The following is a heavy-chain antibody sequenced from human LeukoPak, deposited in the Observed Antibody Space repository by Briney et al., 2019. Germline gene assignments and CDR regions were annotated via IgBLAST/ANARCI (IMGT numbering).Heavy chain of an antibody. V-gene: IGHV4-61*02. Sequence: SETLSLTCTVSGDSISSGDYYWRWIRQPAGKRLEWIGRISSSGSTNYNPSLKSRVTISVDTSKNQFSLKLSSVTAADTAVYFCARGPYSYDSSGAFDIWGQGTMVTVSS. D-gene: IGHD3-22*01. CDR1: GDSISSGDYY. CDR2: ISSSGST. J-gene: IGHJ3*02. CDR3: ARGPYSYDSSGAFDI.